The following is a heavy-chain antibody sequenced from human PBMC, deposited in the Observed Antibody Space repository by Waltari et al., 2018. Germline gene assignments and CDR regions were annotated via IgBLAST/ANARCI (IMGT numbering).Heavy chain of an antibody. Sequence: QVQLVQSGAEVKKPGASVKVSCKASGYTFTSYAINWVRQATGKGLEWMGGMNPNSGNTGYAQKFQGRVTMTRNTSISTAYMELSSLRSEDTAVYYCARAGMVRGVISYYYYGMDVWGQGTTVTVSS. D-gene: IGHD3-10*01. J-gene: IGHJ6*02. CDR2: MNPNSGNT. CDR3: ARAGMVRGVISYYYYGMDV. CDR1: GYTFTSYA. V-gene: IGHV1-8*02.